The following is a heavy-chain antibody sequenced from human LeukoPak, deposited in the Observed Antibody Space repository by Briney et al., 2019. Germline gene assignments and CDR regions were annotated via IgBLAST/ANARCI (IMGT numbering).Heavy chain of an antibody. CDR2: IGTAGDT. J-gene: IGHJ6*02. D-gene: IGHD1-26*01. CDR3: ARSRGGSYSGYYGMDV. CDR1: GFTFSSYD. V-gene: IGHV3-13*01. Sequence: GGSLRPSCAASGFTFSSYDMHWVRQATGKGLEWVSAIGTAGDTYYPGSVKGRFTISRENAKNSLYLQMNSLRAGDTAVYYCARSRGGSYSGYYGMDVWGQGTTVTVSS.